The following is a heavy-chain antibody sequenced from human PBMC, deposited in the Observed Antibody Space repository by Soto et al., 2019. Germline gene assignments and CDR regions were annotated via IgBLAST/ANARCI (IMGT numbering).Heavy chain of an antibody. Sequence: EVQLVESGGGLVQPGGSLRLSCAASGFTVSSNYMSWVRQAPGKGLEWVSVIYSGGSTYYADSVKGRFTISRHNYKNTLCLQMNSLRAEDTAVYYCARTLGQWLGVYDYWGQGTLVTVSS. D-gene: IGHD6-19*01. J-gene: IGHJ4*02. V-gene: IGHV3-53*04. CDR2: IYSGGST. CDR3: ARTLGQWLGVYDY. CDR1: GFTVSSNY.